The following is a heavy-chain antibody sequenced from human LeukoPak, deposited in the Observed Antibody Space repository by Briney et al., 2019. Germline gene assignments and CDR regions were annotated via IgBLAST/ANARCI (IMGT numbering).Heavy chain of an antibody. CDR1: GGSTSSSNYY. D-gene: IGHD3-9*01. CDR3: TRNDILTGYYRGVIDH. Sequence: SETLSLTCTVSGGSTSSSNYYWAWVRQAPGKGLEWIGTINNRGTTYYSPSVKSRVTISIDTPKNQFSLHLFSVTAADTGVYFCTRNDILTGYYRGVIDHWGPGTRVTVSS. V-gene: IGHV4-39*01. J-gene: IGHJ4*02. CDR2: INNRGTT.